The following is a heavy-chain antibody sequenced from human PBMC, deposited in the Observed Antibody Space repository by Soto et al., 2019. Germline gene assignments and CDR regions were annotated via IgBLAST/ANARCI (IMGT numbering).Heavy chain of an antibody. D-gene: IGHD3-10*01. V-gene: IGHV3-74*03. CDR3: ARGSTDSYPGSRIFDF. J-gene: IGHJ4*02. CDR1: GFTFSGYW. Sequence: GGSLRLSCAASGFTFSGYWMHWVRQAPGKGLEWVSRIKSDGSGTTYADSVKGRFSISRDNAKNTLHLQMSSLRAEDSAVYYCARGSTDSYPGSRIFDFWGRGTLVTVSS. CDR2: IKSDGSGT.